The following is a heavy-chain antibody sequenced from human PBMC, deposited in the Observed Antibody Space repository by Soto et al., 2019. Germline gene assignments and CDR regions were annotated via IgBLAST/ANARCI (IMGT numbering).Heavy chain of an antibody. J-gene: IGHJ4*02. Sequence: QVQLQESGPGLVKPSQTLYLICTVSGGSISSGDYDWSWIRQPPGKGLEWIGYIYYSGSTYYNPSLKRRVTISVDTSKNQSSLKLSSVTATDTAVYYCASNSDGYTFYDYWGQGTLVTVSS. D-gene: IGHD5-18*01. V-gene: IGHV4-30-4*01. CDR1: GGSISSGDYD. CDR2: IYYSGST. CDR3: ASNSDGYTFYDY.